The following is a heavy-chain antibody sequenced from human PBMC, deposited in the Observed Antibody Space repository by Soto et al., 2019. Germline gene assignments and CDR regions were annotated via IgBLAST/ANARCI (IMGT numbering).Heavy chain of an antibody. CDR2: VNPKGGGT. J-gene: IGHJ3*01. D-gene: IGHD3-22*01. V-gene: IGHV1-46*01. Sequence: ASVKVSCKASGYAFTTYYIHWVRQAPGQGPEWMGIVNPKGGGTDYAPKFQGRVTMTRDTSTSTVYMELSSLRSEDTAVYYCGRAKRGTYDTSSYYSAAALDLWGQGKTVTVSS. CDR1: GYAFTTYY. CDR3: GRAKRGTYDTSSYYSAAALDL.